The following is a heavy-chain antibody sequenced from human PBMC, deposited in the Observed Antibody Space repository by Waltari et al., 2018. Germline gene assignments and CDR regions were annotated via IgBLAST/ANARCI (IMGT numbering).Heavy chain of an antibody. CDR3: ARSRAVAVHFDY. D-gene: IGHD6-19*01. V-gene: IGHV1-69*14. CDR2: IFPICVTA. J-gene: IGHJ4*02. Sequence: QVQLVQSGAEVKKPGSSVKVSCKASGGTFSSYAISWWRQAPGKGLEWMGRIFPICVTANSAQKFQGRVTLPADKSTSTAYMELSSLRSEDTAVYYCARSRAVAVHFDYWGQGTLVTVSS. CDR1: GGTFSSYA.